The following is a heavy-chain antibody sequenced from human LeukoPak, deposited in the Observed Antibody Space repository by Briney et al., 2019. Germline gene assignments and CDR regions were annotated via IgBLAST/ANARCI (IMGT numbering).Heavy chain of an antibody. CDR2: IYYSGST. Sequence: SETLSLTCTVSGGSISSYYWSWIRQPLGKGLEWIGYIYYSGSTNYNPSLKSRVTISVDTSKNRFSLKLSSVTAADTAVYYCASLGEMATIDYWGQGTLVTVSS. D-gene: IGHD5-24*01. CDR1: GGSISSYY. CDR3: ASLGEMATIDY. J-gene: IGHJ4*02. V-gene: IGHV4-59*01.